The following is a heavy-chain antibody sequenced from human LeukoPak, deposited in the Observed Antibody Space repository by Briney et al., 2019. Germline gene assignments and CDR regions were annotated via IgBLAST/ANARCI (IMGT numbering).Heavy chain of an antibody. Sequence: GGSLRLSCAASGFTFNSYGMSWVRQAPGKGLEWVSAISGSGGSTYYADSVKGRFTISRDNSKNTLYLQMNSLRAEDTAVYYCAKYRGIVVVLYYFDYWGQGTLVTVSS. CDR2: ISGSGGST. CDR3: AKYRGIVVVLYYFDY. J-gene: IGHJ4*02. D-gene: IGHD3-22*01. V-gene: IGHV3-23*01. CDR1: GFTFNSYG.